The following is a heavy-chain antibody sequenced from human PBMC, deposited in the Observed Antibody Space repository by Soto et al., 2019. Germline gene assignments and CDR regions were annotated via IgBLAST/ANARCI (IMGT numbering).Heavy chain of an antibody. J-gene: IGHJ4*02. CDR1: GFTFSSYA. D-gene: IGHD1-7*01. CDR3: AKGITGTTRTDY. CDR2: ISGSGGST. Sequence: GGSLRLSCAASGFTFSSYAMSWVRQAPGKGLEWVSGISGSGGSTYYADSVKGRFTISRDNSKNTLSLQMSSLRAEDTAVYYCAKGITGTTRTDYWGQGTLVTVSS. V-gene: IGHV3-23*01.